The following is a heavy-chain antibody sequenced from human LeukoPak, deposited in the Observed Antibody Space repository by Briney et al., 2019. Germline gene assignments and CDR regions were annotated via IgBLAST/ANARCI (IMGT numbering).Heavy chain of an antibody. CDR3: ARGPKGSYDYVWGSYRFPLDY. CDR1: GGSISSSSYY. Sequence: PSETLSLTCTVSGGSISSSSYYWSWIRQPPGKGLEWIGEINHSGSTNYNPSLKSRVTISVDTSKNQFSLKLSSVTAADTAVYYCARGPKGSYDYVWGSYRFPLDYWGQGTLVTVSS. D-gene: IGHD3-16*02. V-gene: IGHV4-39*07. J-gene: IGHJ4*02. CDR2: INHSGST.